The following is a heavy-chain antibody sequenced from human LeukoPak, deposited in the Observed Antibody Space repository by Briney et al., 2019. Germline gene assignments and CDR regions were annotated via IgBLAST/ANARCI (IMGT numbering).Heavy chain of an antibody. CDR2: IKPDGSEI. CDR1: GFSFSRYW. D-gene: IGHD1-1*01. V-gene: IGHV3-7*01. Sequence: GESLRLSCAASGFSFSRYWMSWVRQAPVRGLEWVANIKPDGSEIYYVDSVKGRFTISRDNAKNAVYLQMNSLRAEDTAVYYCARDHELWRGQGTLVTVSS. CDR3: ARDHELW. J-gene: IGHJ4*02.